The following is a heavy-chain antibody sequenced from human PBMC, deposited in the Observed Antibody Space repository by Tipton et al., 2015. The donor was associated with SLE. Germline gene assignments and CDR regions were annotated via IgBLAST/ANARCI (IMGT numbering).Heavy chain of an antibody. CDR2: ISGSGGST. Sequence: SLRLSCAASGFTFSSYGMSWVRQAPGKGLEWVSAISGSGGSTYYADSVKGRFTISRDNSKNTLYLQMNSLRAEDTAVYYCAKDKGQESYYDFWSGYSPAFDYWGQGTLVTASS. V-gene: IGHV3-23*01. J-gene: IGHJ4*02. D-gene: IGHD3-3*01. CDR3: AKDKGQESYYDFWSGYSPAFDY. CDR1: GFTFSSYG.